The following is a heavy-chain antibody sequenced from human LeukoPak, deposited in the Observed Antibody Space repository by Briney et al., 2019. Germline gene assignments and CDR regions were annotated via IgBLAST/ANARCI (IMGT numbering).Heavy chain of an antibody. D-gene: IGHD4-23*01. CDR1: GFTLNIYT. J-gene: IGHJ4*02. V-gene: IGHV3-23*01. CDR2: IGRYGGDI. CDR3: AKYAPPTTVVTRFFDS. Sequence: PGGSLRLSCEASGFTLNIYTMNWVRQAPGKGLEWVSVIGRYGGDIHYADSVEGRFTISRDNSKNTLYLQMNSLRVEDTAIYYCAKYAPPTTVVTRFFDSWGQGTLVTVSS.